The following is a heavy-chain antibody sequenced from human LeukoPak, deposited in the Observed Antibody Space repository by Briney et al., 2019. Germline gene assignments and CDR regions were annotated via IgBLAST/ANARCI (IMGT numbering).Heavy chain of an antibody. J-gene: IGHJ4*02. CDR1: GFTFSSYW. D-gene: IGHD3-10*01. CDR2: IKQDGSEK. V-gene: IGHV3-7*01. CDR3: ARGAAKFGY. Sequence: GGSLRLSCAASGFTFSSYWTSWVRQAPGKGLEWVANIKQDGSEKYYVDSVKGRFTISRDNAKNSLYLQMNSLRAEDTAVYYCARGAAKFGYWGQGTLVTVSS.